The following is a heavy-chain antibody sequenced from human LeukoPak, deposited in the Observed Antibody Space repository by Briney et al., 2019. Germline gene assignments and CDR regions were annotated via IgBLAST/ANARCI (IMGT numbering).Heavy chain of an antibody. J-gene: IGHJ6*03. Sequence: SETLSLTCTVSGGSISSYYWSWIRQPPGKGLEWIAYIFHSGTTKYNPSLKSRVAISLDTPKSQFSLKLHSVTAADTAVYYCARGGYYYLDVWGRGTTVTVSS. CDR2: IFHSGTT. CDR3: ARGGYYYLDV. V-gene: IGHV4-59*01. CDR1: GGSISSYY.